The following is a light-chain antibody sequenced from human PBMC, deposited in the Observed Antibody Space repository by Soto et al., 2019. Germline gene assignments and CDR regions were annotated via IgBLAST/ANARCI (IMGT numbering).Light chain of an antibody. Sequence: EIVLTQSPGTLSLSPGERATLSCRASQSVSSSYLAWYQQTPGQAPRLLIYGASSRATGIPDRFSGSGSGTDFTLTIRRLEHEDFAVYYCHQYDSSHLTFGGGTKLEIK. J-gene: IGKJ4*01. CDR3: HQYDSSHLT. CDR2: GAS. CDR1: QSVSSSY. V-gene: IGKV3-20*01.